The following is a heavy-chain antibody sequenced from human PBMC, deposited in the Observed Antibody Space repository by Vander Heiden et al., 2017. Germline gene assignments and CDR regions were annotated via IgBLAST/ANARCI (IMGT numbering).Heavy chain of an antibody. D-gene: IGHD6-6*01. CDR2: ISYDGSNK. J-gene: IGHJ6*02. CDR3: ARDRGSSSSPRMDV. Sequence: QVQLVESGGGVVQPGRSLTLSCAASGFPFGSYAMDWVRQAPGKGLEWVAVISYDGSNKYYADAVKGRFTISRDNSKNTLYLQMNSLRAEDTAVYYCARDRGSSSSPRMDVWGQGTTVTVSS. V-gene: IGHV3-30*01. CDR1: GFPFGSYA.